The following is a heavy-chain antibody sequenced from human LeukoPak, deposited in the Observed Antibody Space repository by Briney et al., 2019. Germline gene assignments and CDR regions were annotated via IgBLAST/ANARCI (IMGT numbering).Heavy chain of an antibody. CDR2: IYTTGST. Sequence: KASETLSLTCTVSGGSITTGSYYWIWIRQPAGKGLEWIGRIYTTGSTDYNPSLKSRVTMSVDTSKNQFSLKLTSVTVADTAVYYCARERAVVPAARFDPWGQGTLVTVSS. J-gene: IGHJ5*02. V-gene: IGHV4-61*02. CDR3: ARERAVVPAARFDP. CDR1: GGSITTGSYY. D-gene: IGHD2-2*01.